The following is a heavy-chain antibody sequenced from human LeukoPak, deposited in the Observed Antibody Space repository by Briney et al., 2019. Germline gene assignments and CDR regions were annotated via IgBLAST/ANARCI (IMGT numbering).Heavy chain of an antibody. CDR1: GFTFSNAW. V-gene: IGHV3-15*01. D-gene: IGHD5-18*01. Sequence: PGGTLRLSCAASGFTFSNAWMSWVRQASGKGLEGVGRIKRKTDGGTTDYAAPVKGRFTISRDDSKNTLYLQMNSLKTEDTAVYYCTPSSITYSYGSYVDYWGQGTLVTVSS. J-gene: IGHJ4*02. CDR3: TPSSITYSYGSYVDY. CDR2: IKRKTDGGTT.